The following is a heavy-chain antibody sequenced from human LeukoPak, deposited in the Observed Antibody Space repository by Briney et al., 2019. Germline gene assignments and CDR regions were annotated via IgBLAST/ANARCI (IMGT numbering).Heavy chain of an antibody. CDR2: IFYTGSA. V-gene: IGHV4-39*02. CDR3: AREGGNVVRGGYYFDF. D-gene: IGHD3-16*01. J-gene: IGHJ4*02. Sequence: PSETLSLTCTVSGGSISSTRYYWGWLRQPPGTGLEWIGTIFYTGSAYYNPSLTSRVTISVDTSKNQFSLKLSSVTAADTAVYYCAREGGNVVRGGYYFDFWGQGTLVTVSS. CDR1: GGSISSTRYY.